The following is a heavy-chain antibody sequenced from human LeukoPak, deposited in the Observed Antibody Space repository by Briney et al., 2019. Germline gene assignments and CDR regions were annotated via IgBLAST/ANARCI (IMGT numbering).Heavy chain of an antibody. CDR1: GFTFSSYE. J-gene: IGHJ6*04. Sequence: GGSLRLSCAASGFTFSSYEMNWVRQAPGKGLEWVSYISSSGSTIYYADSVKGRFTISRDNAKNSLYLQRNSLRAEDTAVYYCAELGITMIGGVWGKGTTVTISS. CDR3: AELGITMIGGV. V-gene: IGHV3-48*03. D-gene: IGHD3-10*02. CDR2: ISSSGSTI.